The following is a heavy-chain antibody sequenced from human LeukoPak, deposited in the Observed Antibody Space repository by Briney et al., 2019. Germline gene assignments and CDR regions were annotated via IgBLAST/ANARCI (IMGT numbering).Heavy chain of an antibody. J-gene: IGHJ6*02. Sequence: GGSLRLSCAASGFTFSSYSMNWVRQAPGKGLEWVSAISGSGGSTYYADSVKGRFTISRDNSKNTLYLQMNSLRAEDTAVYYCAKDLQVLRYFDWLDGMDVWGQGTTVTVSS. CDR1: GFTFSSYS. CDR3: AKDLQVLRYFDWLDGMDV. CDR2: ISGSGGST. D-gene: IGHD3-9*01. V-gene: IGHV3-23*01.